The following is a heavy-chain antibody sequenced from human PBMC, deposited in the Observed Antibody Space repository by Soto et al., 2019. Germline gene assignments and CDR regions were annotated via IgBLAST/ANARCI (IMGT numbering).Heavy chain of an antibody. Sequence: PGGSLRLSCAASGFTVSSNYMSWVRQAPGKGLEWVSVIYSGGSTYYADSVRGRFTISRDNSKNTLYLQMNSLRAEDTAVCYCVRDQGDHVIHFDHGGQGALVTVSS. CDR1: GFTVSSNY. CDR2: IYSGGST. D-gene: IGHD3-16*01. V-gene: IGHV3-53*01. CDR3: VRDQGDHVIHFDH. J-gene: IGHJ4*02.